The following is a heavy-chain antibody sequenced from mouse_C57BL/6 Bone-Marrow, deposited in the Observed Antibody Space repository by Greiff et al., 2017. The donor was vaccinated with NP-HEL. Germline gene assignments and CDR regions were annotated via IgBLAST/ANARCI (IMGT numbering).Heavy chain of an antibody. CDR2: VYPYNGGT. Sequence: EVQLQQSGPVLVKPGPSVKISCKASGFTFTDYYMHWVKQSHGKSLEWIGLVYPYNGGTSYNQKFKGKATLTVDTSSSTAYMELNSLTSEDSAVYYCARGDYYGSSYEGDWYFDVWGTGTTVTVSS. D-gene: IGHD1-1*01. V-gene: IGHV1-36*01. CDR3: ARGDYYGSSYEGDWYFDV. J-gene: IGHJ1*03. CDR1: GFTFTDYY.